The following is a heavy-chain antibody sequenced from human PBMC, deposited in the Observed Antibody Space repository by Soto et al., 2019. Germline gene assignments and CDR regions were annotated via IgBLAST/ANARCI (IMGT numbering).Heavy chain of an antibody. Sequence: ASVKVSCKASGYTFTNYGISWVRQAPGQGLEWMGWISAYNDNTNYAQKFQDRVTIPTDTSTSIAYMELRSLRSDDTAVYYCERRIVSGSHDSFDIWGQGTRVT. D-gene: IGHD3-22*01. J-gene: IGHJ3*02. CDR3: ERRIVSGSHDSFDI. V-gene: IGHV1-18*04. CDR1: GYTFTNYG. CDR2: ISAYNDNT.